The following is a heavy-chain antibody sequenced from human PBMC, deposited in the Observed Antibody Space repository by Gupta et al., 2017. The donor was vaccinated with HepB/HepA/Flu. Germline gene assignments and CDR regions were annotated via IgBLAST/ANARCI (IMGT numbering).Heavy chain of an antibody. CDR1: GFTFSDYS. J-gene: IGHJ4*02. CDR3: ARAHINYDSSALGY. CDR2: ISYDGSNK. Sequence: QVQLVESGGGVVQPGRSLRLSCAASGFTFSDYSMHWVRQSPGKGLEWVAVISYDGSNKFYADSMEGRFTVSRDNYKKTLYLQMNSLRPLDTAIYYCARAHINYDSSALGYWGQGTLVTVSS. V-gene: IGHV3-30*04. D-gene: IGHD3-22*01.